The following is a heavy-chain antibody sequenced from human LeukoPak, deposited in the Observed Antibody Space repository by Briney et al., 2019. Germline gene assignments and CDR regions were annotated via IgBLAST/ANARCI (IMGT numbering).Heavy chain of an antibody. Sequence: ASVTVSCTASGYTFTSYDINWVRQAPGQGLEWMGWMNPNSGNTGYAQKFQGRVTMTRNTSISTAYMELSSLRSEDTAVYYCARVPAAIEGYYYYYMDVWGKGTTVTVSS. CDR1: GYTFTSYD. CDR3: ARVPAAIEGYYYYYMDV. J-gene: IGHJ6*03. V-gene: IGHV1-8*01. CDR2: MNPNSGNT. D-gene: IGHD2-2*02.